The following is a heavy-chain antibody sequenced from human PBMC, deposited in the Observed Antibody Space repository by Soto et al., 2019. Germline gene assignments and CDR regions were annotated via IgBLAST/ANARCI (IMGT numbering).Heavy chain of an antibody. CDR3: ARAYQCKSYFHGFAWLDY. D-gene: IGHD2-2*01. Sequence: VQLQESGPGLVGSSDTLSLPCSDSSDSISGIYWTWIRQPDGKGLEWIGWISSSGENNYNHSLTDRVIMSFDTSKNQFSLKLTTVTAADAAVYYYARAYQCKSYFHGFAWLDYWGQGTLVTVSS. CDR1: SDSISGIY. V-gene: IGHV4-4*07. CDR2: ISSSGEN. J-gene: IGHJ4*02.